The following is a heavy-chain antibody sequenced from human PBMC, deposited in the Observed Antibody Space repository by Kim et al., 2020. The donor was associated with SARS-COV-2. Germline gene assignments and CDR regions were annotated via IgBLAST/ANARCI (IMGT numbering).Heavy chain of an antibody. V-gene: IGHV3-23*01. J-gene: IGHJ1*01. CDR2: ISGNGIST. CDR3: AKDPPAGYSSSYSRAEYFPH. Sequence: GGSLRLSCAASGFTFNSYAMNWVRQAPGKGLEWVSGISGNGISTYYADSVKGRFTISRDNSKNTLYLQLNSLRAEDTAIYYCAKDPPAGYSSSYSRAEYFPHWGQGTLGTGSS. D-gene: IGHD6-13*01. CDR1: GFTFNSYA.